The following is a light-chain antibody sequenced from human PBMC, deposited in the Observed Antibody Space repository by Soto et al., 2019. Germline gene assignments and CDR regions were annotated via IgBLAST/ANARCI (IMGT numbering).Light chain of an antibody. CDR1: SSNIGSNY. CDR2: KNS. CDR3: AARDDSLSGHVV. Sequence: QSVLTQPPSASGTPGQRVTISCSGSSSNIGSNYVYWYQQVPGSTPKLLIYKNSQRPSGVPDRFSASKSGTSASLAISGLRSEDGADYYCAARDDSLSGHVVFGGGTKVTVL. V-gene: IGLV1-47*01. J-gene: IGLJ2*01.